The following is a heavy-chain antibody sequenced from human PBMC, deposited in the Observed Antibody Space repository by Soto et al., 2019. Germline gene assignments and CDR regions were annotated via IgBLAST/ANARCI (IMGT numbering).Heavy chain of an antibody. CDR1: GGSISSYY. CDR2: IYYSGST. D-gene: IGHD4-4*01. Sequence: WETLSLTCTVSGGSISSYYWSWIRQPPGKGLEWIGYIYYSGSTNYNPSLKSRVTISVDTSKNQFSLKLSSVTAADTAVYYCARVMASNYPTAFDYWGQGTLVTVSS. CDR3: ARVMASNYPTAFDY. V-gene: IGHV4-59*01. J-gene: IGHJ4*02.